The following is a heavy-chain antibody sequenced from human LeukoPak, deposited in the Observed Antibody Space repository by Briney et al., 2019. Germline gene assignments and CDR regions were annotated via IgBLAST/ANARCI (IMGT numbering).Heavy chain of an antibody. V-gene: IGHV3-7*01. CDR2: IKQDGSEK. Sequence: GGSLRLSCAASGFTFSSYWMSWVRQAPGKGLEWVANIKQDGSEKYYVDSVKGRFTISRDNAKNSLYLQMNSLRAEDTAVYYCARDALVLLFGELSAPPDAFDIWGQGTMVTVSS. J-gene: IGHJ3*02. CDR1: GFTFSSYW. D-gene: IGHD3-10*01. CDR3: ARDALVLLFGELSAPPDAFDI.